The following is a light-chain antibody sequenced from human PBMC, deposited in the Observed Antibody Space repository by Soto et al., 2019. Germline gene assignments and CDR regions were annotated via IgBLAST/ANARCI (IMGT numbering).Light chain of an antibody. Sequence: DIQMTQSPSSVSASVGDRVTITCRASQGINSWLAWYQQKPGKAPKLLIYSTSNLQSGVPSRFSGSGSGTDFILTITSLQPEDFATYFCQQSESLPLTFGGGTKVEIK. J-gene: IGKJ4*01. CDR1: QGINSW. V-gene: IGKV1D-12*01. CDR2: STS. CDR3: QQSESLPLT.